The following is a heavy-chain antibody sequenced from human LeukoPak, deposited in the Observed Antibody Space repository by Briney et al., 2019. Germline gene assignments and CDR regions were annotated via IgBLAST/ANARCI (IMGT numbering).Heavy chain of an antibody. V-gene: IGHV1-24*01. CDR1: GYTLTELS. Sequence: ASVKVSCKVSGYTLTELSMHWGRQAPGQGLEWMGGFDPEDGETIYAQKFQGRVIMTEDTSTDTAYMELSSLRSEDTAVYYCSTDSGRTNGNYYYGMDVWGKGTTVTVSS. CDR2: FDPEDGET. J-gene: IGHJ6*04. D-gene: IGHD1-1*01. CDR3: STDSGRTNGNYYYGMDV.